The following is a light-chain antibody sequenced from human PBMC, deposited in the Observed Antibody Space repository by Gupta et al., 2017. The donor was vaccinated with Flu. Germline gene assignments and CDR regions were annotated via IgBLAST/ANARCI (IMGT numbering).Light chain of an antibody. CDR1: NSNLGAGFD. J-gene: IGLJ1*01. CDR2: ANN. Sequence: QAVLTQPPSVSGAPGQTVAISCTGTNSNLGAGFDVHWYQHLPGAAPKLLIYANNNRPSGVPDRFSGSKSGTSASLTITGLQAEDGADYYCQSFDNSRRVYVIGTETKVTVL. V-gene: IGLV1-40*01. CDR3: QSFDNSRRVYV.